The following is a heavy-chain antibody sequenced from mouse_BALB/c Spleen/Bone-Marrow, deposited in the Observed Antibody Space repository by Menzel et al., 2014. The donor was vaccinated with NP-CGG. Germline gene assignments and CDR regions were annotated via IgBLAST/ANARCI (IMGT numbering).Heavy chain of an antibody. CDR2: ILPGSGST. J-gene: IGHJ1*01. V-gene: IGHV1-9*01. CDR3: ARGGGGGGYWYFDV. Sequence: VQLQQSGAELMKPGASVKISCKATGYTFSSYWIEWVKQRPGHGLEWIGEILPGSGSTNYNEKFKGKATFTADTSSNPAYRQLSSLTSEDLVVYYCARGGGGGGYWYFDVWGAGTTVTVSS. CDR1: GYTFSSYW.